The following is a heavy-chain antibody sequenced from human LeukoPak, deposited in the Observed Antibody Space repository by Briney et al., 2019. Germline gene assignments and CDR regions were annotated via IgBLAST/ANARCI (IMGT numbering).Heavy chain of an antibody. Sequence: GGSLRLSCAASGFTFSRDAMNWVRQATGEGLEWVSGISGSSSVTYYTDSVKGRFTISRDNSKNTLYLQMNSLRAEDTAVYYCAKGLRAVATSHDYWGQGTLVTVSS. J-gene: IGHJ4*02. D-gene: IGHD5-12*01. CDR2: ISGSSSVT. V-gene: IGHV3-23*01. CDR3: AKGLRAVATSHDY. CDR1: GFTFSRDA.